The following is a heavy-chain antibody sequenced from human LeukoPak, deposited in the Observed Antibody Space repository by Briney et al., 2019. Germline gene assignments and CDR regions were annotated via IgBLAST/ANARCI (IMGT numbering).Heavy chain of an antibody. CDR3: ARVPTHNYYDSSGYQTQDY. CDR1: GGSFSGYY. J-gene: IGHJ4*02. CDR2: INHSGST. D-gene: IGHD3-22*01. Sequence: PSETLSLTCAVYGGSFSGYYWSWIRQPPGKGLEWIGEINHSGSTNYNPSLKSRVTISVDTSKNQFSLKLSSVTAADTAAYYCARVPTHNYYDSSGYQTQDYWGQGTLVTVSS. V-gene: IGHV4-34*01.